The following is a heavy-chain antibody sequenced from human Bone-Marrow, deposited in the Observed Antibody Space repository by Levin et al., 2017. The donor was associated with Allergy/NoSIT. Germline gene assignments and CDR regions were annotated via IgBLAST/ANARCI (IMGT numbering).Heavy chain of an antibody. CDR2: INAGNGNT. V-gene: IGHV1-3*01. Sequence: ASVKVSCKASGYTFTSYAMHWVRQAPGQRLEWMGWINAGNGNTKYSQKFQGRVTITRDTSASTAYMELSSLRSEDTAVYYCARSPFASYLAAAYSLNWFDPWGQGTLVTVSS. J-gene: IGHJ5*02. CDR3: ARSPFASYLAAAYSLNWFDP. D-gene: IGHD6-13*01. CDR1: GYTFTSYA.